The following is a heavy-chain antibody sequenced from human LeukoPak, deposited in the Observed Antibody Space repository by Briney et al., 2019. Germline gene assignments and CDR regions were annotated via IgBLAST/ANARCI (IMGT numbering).Heavy chain of an antibody. CDR1: VGSISSSSYY. Sequence: SETLSLTCTVPVGSISSSSYYWGWIRQTPGNGLEWIGSIYYSGSTYYNPSLKSRVTISVDTSKNQFSLKLSSVTAADTAVYYCARGKSNSGFDYWGQGTLVTVSS. J-gene: IGHJ4*02. CDR3: ARGKSNSGFDY. CDR2: IYYSGST. D-gene: IGHD1-26*01. V-gene: IGHV4-39*07.